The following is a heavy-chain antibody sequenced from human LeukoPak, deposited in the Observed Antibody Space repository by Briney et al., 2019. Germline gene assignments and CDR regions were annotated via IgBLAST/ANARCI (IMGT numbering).Heavy chain of an antibody. CDR2: ISYDGSNK. Sequence: GGSLRLSCAASGFTFSSYAMSWVRQAPGKGLEWVAVISYDGSNKYYADSVEGRFTISRDNSKNTLYLRMNSLRAEDTAVYYCARDLMVYNAFDIWGQGTMVTVSS. J-gene: IGHJ3*02. V-gene: IGHV3-30-3*01. D-gene: IGHD3-10*01. CDR3: ARDLMVYNAFDI. CDR1: GFTFSSYA.